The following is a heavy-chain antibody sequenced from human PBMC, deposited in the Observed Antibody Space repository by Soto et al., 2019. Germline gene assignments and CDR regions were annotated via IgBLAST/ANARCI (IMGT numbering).Heavy chain of an antibody. V-gene: IGHV3-48*02. Sequence: GGSLRLSCAASGFTFSSYSMNWVRQAPGKGLEWVSYISSSSSTIYYADSAKGRFPISRDNAKNSLYLQMNSLRDEDTAVYYCARVAGYSYGSAAFDIWGQGTMVTVS. J-gene: IGHJ3*02. CDR1: GFTFSSYS. CDR2: ISSSSSTI. CDR3: ARVAGYSYGSAAFDI. D-gene: IGHD5-18*01.